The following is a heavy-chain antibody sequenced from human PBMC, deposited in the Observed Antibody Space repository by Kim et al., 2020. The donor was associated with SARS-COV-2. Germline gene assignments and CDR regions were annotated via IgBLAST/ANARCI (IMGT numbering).Heavy chain of an antibody. D-gene: IGHD6-19*01. CDR1: GGSISSSSYY. CDR2: IYYSGST. Sequence: SETLSLTCTVSGGSISSSSYYWGWIRQPPGKGLEWIGSIYYSGSTYYNPSLKSRVTISVDTSKNQFSLKLSSVTAADTAVYYCARRTVAGYFDYWGQGTLVTVSS. CDR3: ARRTVAGYFDY. V-gene: IGHV4-39*01. J-gene: IGHJ4*02.